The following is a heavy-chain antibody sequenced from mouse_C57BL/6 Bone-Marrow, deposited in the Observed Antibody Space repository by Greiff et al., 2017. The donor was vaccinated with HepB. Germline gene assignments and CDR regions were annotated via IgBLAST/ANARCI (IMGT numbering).Heavy chain of an antibody. J-gene: IGHJ3*01. CDR1: GYTFTSYW. V-gene: IGHV1-50*01. CDR2: IDPSDSYT. CDR3: ARWSFRTAWFAY. Sequence: VQLQQPGAELVKPGASVKLSCKASGYTFTSYWMQWVKQRPGQGLEWIGEIDPSDSYTNYNQKFKGKATLHVDKSSSTAYIPLSSLTSEDSAVYYCARWSFRTAWFAYWGQGTLVTVSA.